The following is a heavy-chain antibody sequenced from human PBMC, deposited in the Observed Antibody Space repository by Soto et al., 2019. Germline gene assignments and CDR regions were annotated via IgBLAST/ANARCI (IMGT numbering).Heavy chain of an antibody. V-gene: IGHV3-74*01. CDR1: GFTLRSYW. CDR2: IDRDGRTT. Sequence: EVQLVESGGGLVQPGGSLTLSCATSGFTLRSYWIHWVRQAPGRGLEWLSRIDRDGRTTDYADSVKGRFTISRDNAKNIVYLHMNSLRAEDRAVYFCARGVVVYQQLVRGRDRFDPWGQGTLVTVSS. CDR3: ARGVVVYQQLVRGRDRFDP. J-gene: IGHJ5*02. D-gene: IGHD6-13*01.